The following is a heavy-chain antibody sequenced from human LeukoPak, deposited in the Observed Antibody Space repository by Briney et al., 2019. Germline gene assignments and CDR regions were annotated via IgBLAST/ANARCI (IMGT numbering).Heavy chain of an antibody. V-gene: IGHV3-74*03. CDR1: GVTLSDYW. CDR3: VRGGHKLDIETSRYFYGLDV. CDR2: IESDGTRT. J-gene: IGHJ6*02. D-gene: IGHD3/OR15-3a*01. Sequence: GGSLRLSCAASGVTLSDYWMFWVRQGPGKGLVRVSRIESDGTRTVYAASVKGRFTISRDNAKNTLYLQMNSLRAEDTAVYYCVRGGHKLDIETSRYFYGLDVWGQGTTVTVSS.